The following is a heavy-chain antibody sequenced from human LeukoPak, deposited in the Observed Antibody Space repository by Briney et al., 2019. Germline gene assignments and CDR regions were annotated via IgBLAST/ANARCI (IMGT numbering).Heavy chain of an antibody. CDR1: GGSFSGYY. CDR3: AMNDYGSGSYRDY. V-gene: IGHV4-34*01. D-gene: IGHD3-10*01. J-gene: IGHJ4*02. CDR2: INHSGST. Sequence: SETLSLTCAVYGGSFSGYYRSWIRQPPGKGLEWIGEINHSGSTNYNPSLKSLVTISVDTSKNQFSLKLSSVTAADTAVYYCAMNDYGSGSYRDYWGQGTLVTVSS.